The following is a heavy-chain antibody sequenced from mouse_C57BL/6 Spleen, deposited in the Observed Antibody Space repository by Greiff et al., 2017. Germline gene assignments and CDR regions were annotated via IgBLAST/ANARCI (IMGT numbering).Heavy chain of an antibody. J-gene: IGHJ3*01. CDR1: GFSLTSYG. CDR2: IWGVGST. CDR3: ASGSYEGGFAY. V-gene: IGHV2-6*01. D-gene: IGHD1-1*01. Sequence: VQLQESGPGLVAPSQSLSITCTVSGFSLTSYGVDWVRQSPGKGLEWLGVIWGVGSTNYNSALKSRLSISKDNSKSQVFLKMNSLQTDDTAMYYCASGSYEGGFAYWGQGTLVTVSA.